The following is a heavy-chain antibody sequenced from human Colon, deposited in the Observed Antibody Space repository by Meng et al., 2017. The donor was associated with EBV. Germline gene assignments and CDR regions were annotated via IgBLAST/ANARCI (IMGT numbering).Heavy chain of an antibody. Sequence: QVQLQESGPGLVPPSQTLSLTCTVVGGSISSGDYYWSWIRQPPGKGLEWIGYIYYSGSTYSNASLKSRVTISIDRSKNQFSLKLSSVTAADTAVYYCARDRKHYGERGWFDPWGQGTLVTVSS. CDR1: GGSISSGDYY. CDR3: ARDRKHYGERGWFDP. D-gene: IGHD4-17*01. CDR2: IYYSGST. J-gene: IGHJ5*02. V-gene: IGHV4-30-4*01.